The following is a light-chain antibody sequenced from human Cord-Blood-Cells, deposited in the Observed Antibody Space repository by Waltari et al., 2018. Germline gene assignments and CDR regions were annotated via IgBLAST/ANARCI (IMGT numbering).Light chain of an antibody. Sequence: QSALTQPASVSGSPGQSITISCPGTSSDVGGYNYVSWYQQHPGKPPKLMIYDVSNRPSGVSNGFSGSKSGNTASLTISGLQAEDEADYYCSSYTSSSTLVFGGGTKLTVL. J-gene: IGLJ3*02. CDR3: SSYTSSSTLV. CDR1: SSDVGGYNY. V-gene: IGLV2-14*03. CDR2: DVS.